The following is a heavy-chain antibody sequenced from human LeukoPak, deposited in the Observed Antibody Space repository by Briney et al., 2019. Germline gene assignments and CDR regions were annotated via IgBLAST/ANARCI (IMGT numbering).Heavy chain of an antibody. J-gene: IGHJ6*02. CDR1: GFTFSSYS. CDR3: ARELYDSSGYAFYYYYGMDV. D-gene: IGHD3-22*01. CDR2: ISSSSSTI. V-gene: IGHV3-48*01. Sequence: GGSLRLSCAASGFTFSSYSMNWVRQAPGKGVEWVSYISSSSSTIYYADSVKGRFTISRDNAKNSLYLQMNSLRAEDTAVYYCARELYDSSGYAFYYYYGMDVWGQGTTVTVSS.